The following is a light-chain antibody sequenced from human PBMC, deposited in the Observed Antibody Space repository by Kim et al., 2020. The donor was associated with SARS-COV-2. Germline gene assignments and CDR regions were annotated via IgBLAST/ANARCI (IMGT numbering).Light chain of an antibody. CDR3: QQYYSYPWT. Sequence: AIRITQSPSSLSASTGDRVTITCRASQDIGSYLAWYQQKPGKAPKLLIYAASTLQSGVPSRFSGTGSGRDFTLTISCLQSEDFATYYCQQYYSYPWTFGQGTKVDIK. J-gene: IGKJ1*01. CDR1: QDIGSY. CDR2: AAS. V-gene: IGKV1-8*01.